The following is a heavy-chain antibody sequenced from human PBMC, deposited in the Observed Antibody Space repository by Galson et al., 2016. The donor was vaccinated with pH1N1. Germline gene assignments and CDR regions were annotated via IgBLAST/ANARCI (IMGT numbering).Heavy chain of an antibody. V-gene: IGHV3-23*01. Sequence: SLRLSCAASGFSLSSYSMNWVRQAPGKGLEWVSIISGSGSGTYYADSVKGRFTVSRDNSKNTLFLQMNSLRAVDTALYYCAKGAAVTTRPRIDYWGQGILVTVSS. J-gene: IGHJ4*02. CDR1: GFSLSSYS. D-gene: IGHD4-17*01. CDR3: AKGAAVTTRPRIDY. CDR2: ISGSGSGT.